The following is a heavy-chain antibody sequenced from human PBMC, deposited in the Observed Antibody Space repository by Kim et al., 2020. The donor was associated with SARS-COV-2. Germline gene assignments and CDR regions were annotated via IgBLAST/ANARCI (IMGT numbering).Heavy chain of an antibody. Sequence: SVKVSCKASGGTFSSYAISWVRQAPGQGLEWMGGIIPVFGAPNYAQKFQGRVTITAGESTSTAYMELSSLRSGDTAVYYCAITPGSTWYYFDYWGQGTLVTVSS. V-gene: IGHV1-69*13. CDR2: IIPVFGAP. CDR3: AITPGSTWYYFDY. D-gene: IGHD6-13*01. CDR1: GGTFSSYA. J-gene: IGHJ4*02.